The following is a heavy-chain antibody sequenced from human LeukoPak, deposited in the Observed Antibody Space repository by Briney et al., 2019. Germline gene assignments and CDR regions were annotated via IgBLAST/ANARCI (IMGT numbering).Heavy chain of an antibody. CDR1: GFTFSSYA. V-gene: IGHV3-23*01. D-gene: IGHD1-26*01. J-gene: IGHJ4*02. CDR2: ISGSGGST. CDR3: AKDYLVGATVAYYFDY. Sequence: GGSLRLSCAASGFTFSSYAMSWGRQAPGKGLEWVSAISGSGGSTYYADSVKGRFTISRDNSKNTLYLQMNSLRAEDTAVYYCAKDYLVGATVAYYFDYWGQGTLVTVSS.